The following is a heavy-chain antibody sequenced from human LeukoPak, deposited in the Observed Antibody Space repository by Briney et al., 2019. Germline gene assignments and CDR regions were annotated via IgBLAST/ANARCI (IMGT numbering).Heavy chain of an antibody. CDR1: GGTFSSYA. J-gene: IGHJ4*02. Sequence: SVKVSCKASGGTFSSYAISWVRQAPGQGLEWMVGIIPIFGTANYAQKFQGRVTITTDESTSTAYMELSSLRSEDTAVYYCARVNLDRDSSGFAFDYWGQGTLVTVSS. D-gene: IGHD3-22*01. CDR2: IIPIFGTA. V-gene: IGHV1-69*05. CDR3: ARVNLDRDSSGFAFDY.